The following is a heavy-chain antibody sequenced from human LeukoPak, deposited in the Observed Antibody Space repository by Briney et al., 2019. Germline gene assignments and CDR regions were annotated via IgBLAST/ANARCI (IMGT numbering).Heavy chain of an antibody. CDR2: ISSSGSTI. CDR1: GFTFSSYE. D-gene: IGHD3-10*01. V-gene: IGHV3-48*03. Sequence: GGSLRLSCAASGFTFSSYEMNWVRQAPGKGLEWVSYISSSGSTIYYADSVKGRFTISRDNAKNSLYLQMNSLRAEDTALYYCAKDYGSGSHTTYNWFDPWGQGTLVTVSS. CDR3: AKDYGSGSHTTYNWFDP. J-gene: IGHJ5*02.